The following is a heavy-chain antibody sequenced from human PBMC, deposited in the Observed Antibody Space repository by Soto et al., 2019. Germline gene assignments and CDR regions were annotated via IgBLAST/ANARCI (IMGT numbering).Heavy chain of an antibody. V-gene: IGHV5-10-1*01. CDR2: IDPSDSYT. CDR1: GYSFSSYW. J-gene: IGHJ3*02. CDR3: ARQAIFGVIIIAFDI. D-gene: IGHD3-3*01. Sequence: PGESLKISCKGCGYSFSSYWITWVRQMPGKGLEWMGRIDPSDSYTNYSPSFQGHVTISADKSISTAYLQWSSLKASDTAMYYCARQAIFGVIIIAFDIWGQGTMVTVSS.